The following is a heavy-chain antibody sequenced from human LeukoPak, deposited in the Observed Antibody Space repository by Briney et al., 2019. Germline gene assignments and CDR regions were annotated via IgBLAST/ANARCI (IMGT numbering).Heavy chain of an antibody. CDR3: ARDQSYTYYDFWSGYLYYYYMDV. CDR2: IKQDGSEK. Sequence: GGSLRLSCAASGFTFSSYWMSWVRQAPGKGLEWVANIKQDGSEKCYVDSVKGRFTISRDNAKNSLYLQMNSLRAEDTAVYYCARDQSYTYYDFWSGYLYYYYMDVWGKGTTVTVSS. J-gene: IGHJ6*03. V-gene: IGHV3-7*01. D-gene: IGHD3-3*01. CDR1: GFTFSSYW.